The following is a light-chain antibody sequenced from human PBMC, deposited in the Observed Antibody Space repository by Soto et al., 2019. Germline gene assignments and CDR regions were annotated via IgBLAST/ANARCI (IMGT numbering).Light chain of an antibody. V-gene: IGKV2-28*01. CDR2: LAS. CDR3: MQSIQTRT. J-gene: IGKJ1*01. CDR1: ESLLHSNGYTY. Sequence: DIVMTQSPLSLPVTPGEPASISCRSSESLLHSNGYTYLDWYLQKPGQSPQLLIYLASNQASGVPDRFSGSGSGTDFTLKISRVEAEDVGVYYCMQSIQTRTFGQGTKGEIK.